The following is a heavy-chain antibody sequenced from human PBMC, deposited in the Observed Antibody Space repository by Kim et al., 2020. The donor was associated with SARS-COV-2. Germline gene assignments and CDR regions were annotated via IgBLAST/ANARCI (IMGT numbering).Heavy chain of an antibody. CDR1: GFTFSSYG. CDR3: VKDGGITIFGVVMTNYYYCGMDV. CDR2: ISYDGSNK. D-gene: IGHD3-3*01. V-gene: IGHV3-30*18. Sequence: GGSLRLSCAASGFTFSSYGMHWVRQAPGKGLEWVAVISYDGSNKYYADSVKGRFTISRDNSKNTLYLQMNSLRAEDTAVYYCVKDGGITIFGVVMTNYYYCGMDVWGQGTTVTVSS. J-gene: IGHJ6*02.